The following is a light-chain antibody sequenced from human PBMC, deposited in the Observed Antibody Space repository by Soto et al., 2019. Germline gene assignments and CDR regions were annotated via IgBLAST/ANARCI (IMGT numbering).Light chain of an antibody. V-gene: IGKV1-5*01. Sequence: DIQMTQSPSTLSASVGDRVTITCRASQGIGTWLAWYQHKPGRAPKVLISEATSLESVVPSRFSASGSGTEFSLTISGLLPDDFATYYCQHHGSYSGTFGQGTKVDIK. CDR2: EAT. CDR1: QGIGTW. J-gene: IGKJ2*01. CDR3: QHHGSYSGT.